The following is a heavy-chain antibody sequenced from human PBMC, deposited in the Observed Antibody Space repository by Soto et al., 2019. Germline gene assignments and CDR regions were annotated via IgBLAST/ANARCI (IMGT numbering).Heavy chain of an antibody. J-gene: IGHJ6*02. CDR3: ACEQLVRRAYGMDV. CDR2: TYYRSKWYN. D-gene: IGHD6-6*01. V-gene: IGHV6-1*01. CDR1: GDSVSSNSAA. Sequence: QTLSLTCAISGDSVSSNSAAWNWIRQSPSRGLEWLGRTYYRSKWYNDYAVSVKSRITINPDTSKNQFSLQLNSVTPEDTAVYYCACEQLVRRAYGMDVWGQGTTVTVSS.